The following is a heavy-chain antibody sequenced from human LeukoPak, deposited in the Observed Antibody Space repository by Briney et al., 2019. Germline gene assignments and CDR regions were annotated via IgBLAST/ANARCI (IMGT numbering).Heavy chain of an antibody. CDR3: ARTPYYDFWSGEIYYYYYGMDV. CDR2: ISSSSSYI. Sequence: GGSLRLSCAASGFTFSSYSMNWVRQAPGKGLEWVSSISSSSSYIYYADSVKGRFTISRDNAKNSLYLQMNSLRAEDTAVYYCARTPYYDFWSGEIYYYYYGMDVWGQGTTVTVSS. D-gene: IGHD3-3*01. J-gene: IGHJ6*02. V-gene: IGHV3-21*01. CDR1: GFTFSSYS.